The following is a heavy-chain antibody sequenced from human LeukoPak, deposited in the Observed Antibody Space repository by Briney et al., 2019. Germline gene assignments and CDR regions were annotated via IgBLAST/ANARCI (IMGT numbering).Heavy chain of an antibody. CDR1: SYSFTRYG. CDR3: ARDMMVRGVIISSALAPYYYYYMDV. V-gene: IGHV1-18*01. J-gene: IGHJ6*03. CDR2: ISAYNGNT. Sequence: ASVKVSCKASSYSFTRYGISWVRQAPGQGLEWMGWISAYNGNTNYAQKLQGRVTMTTDTSTSTAYMELRSLRSDDTAVYYCARDMMVRGVIISSALAPYYYYYMDVWGKGTTVTVSS. D-gene: IGHD3-10*01.